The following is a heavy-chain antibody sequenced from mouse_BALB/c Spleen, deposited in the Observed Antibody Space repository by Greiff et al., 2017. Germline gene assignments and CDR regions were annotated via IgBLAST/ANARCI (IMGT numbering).Heavy chain of an antibody. CDR2: ISSGGSYT. D-gene: IGHD1-1*01. V-gene: IGHV5-6*01. CDR3: ARKGAITTAPFDY. CDR1: GFTFSSYG. J-gene: IGHJ2*01. Sequence: EVKLVESGGDLVKPGGSLKLSCAASGFTFSSYGMSWVRQTPDKRLEWVATISSGGSYTYYPDSVKGRFTISRDNAKNTLYLQMSSLKSEDTAMYYCARKGAITTAPFDYWGQGTTLTVSS.